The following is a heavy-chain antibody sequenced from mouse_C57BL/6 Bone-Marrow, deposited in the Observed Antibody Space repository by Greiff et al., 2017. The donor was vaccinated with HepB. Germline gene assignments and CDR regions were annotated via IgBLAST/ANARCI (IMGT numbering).Heavy chain of an antibody. CDR3: AREWLFLDV. CDR1: GYSITSGYY. Sequence: EVKLMESGPGLVKPSQSLSLTCSVTGYSITSGYYWNWIRQFPGNKLEWMGYISYDGSNNYNPSLKNRISITRDTSKNQFFLKLNSVTTEDTATYYCAREWLFLDVWGTGTTVTVSS. J-gene: IGHJ1*03. CDR2: ISYDGSN. V-gene: IGHV3-6*01. D-gene: IGHD1-2*01.